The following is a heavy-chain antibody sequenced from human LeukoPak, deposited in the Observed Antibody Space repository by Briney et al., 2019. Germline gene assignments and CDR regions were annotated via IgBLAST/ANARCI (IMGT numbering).Heavy chain of an antibody. CDR2: ISAYNGNT. V-gene: IGHV1-18*01. D-gene: IGHD1-26*01. CDR1: GYTFTSYG. Sequence: GASVRVSCRASGYTFTSYGISWVGQAPGQGLEGMGWISAYNGNTNYAPNLPARVTMTTDTSPSTAYMALKSLRSDNTAVSYCPSDLSGSYLFFDYWGQGTLVTVSS. CDR3: PSDLSGSYLFFDY. J-gene: IGHJ4*02.